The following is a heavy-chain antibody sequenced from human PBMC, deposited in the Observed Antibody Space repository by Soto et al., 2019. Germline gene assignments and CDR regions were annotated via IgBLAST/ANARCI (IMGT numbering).Heavy chain of an antibody. CDR2: IYYSGIS. Sequence: TLSLTCSFSGDPISSGDYNWNWIRQHPGEGPEWIGYIYYSGISNFNPSLRGRVTISVDTAQNQFSLRLATVTAADTAVYYCARARRYSSTWFWFDPWGQGTLVTVSS. V-gene: IGHV4-31*03. D-gene: IGHD6-13*01. CDR1: GDPISSGDYN. CDR3: ARARRYSSTWFWFDP. J-gene: IGHJ5*02.